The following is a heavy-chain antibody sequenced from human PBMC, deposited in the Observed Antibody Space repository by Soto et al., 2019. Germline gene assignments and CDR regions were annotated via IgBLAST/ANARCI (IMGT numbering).Heavy chain of an antibody. Sequence: SETLSLTCAFYGGPFRGYYWSLIRQPPGKGLEWIGEINHSGSTNYNPSLKSRVTISVDTSKNQFSLKLSSVTAADTAVYYCARPNYYGYNWFDPWGQGTLVTVPQ. CDR1: GGPFRGYY. D-gene: IGHD3-10*01. CDR2: INHSGST. J-gene: IGHJ5*02. V-gene: IGHV4-34*01. CDR3: ARPNYYGYNWFDP.